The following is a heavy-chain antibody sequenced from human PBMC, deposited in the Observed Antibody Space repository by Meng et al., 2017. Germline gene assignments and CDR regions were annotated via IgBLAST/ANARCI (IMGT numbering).Heavy chain of an antibody. Sequence: VSGCMRLGSTVRVCCNDCGSTLNRLAIRWLPRAPGQGLEWNGGIIPILYTATHAQQCQGRVTITADESSSIDYMEIMSLRSDATAVYYCAIEIQLVRPLVEKHLYFALWGRGTLVTVSS. CDR3: AIEIQLVRPLVEKHLYFAL. CDR2: IIPILYTA. D-gene: IGHD1-1*01. V-gene: IGHV1-69*01. J-gene: IGHJ2*01. CDR1: GSTLNRLA.